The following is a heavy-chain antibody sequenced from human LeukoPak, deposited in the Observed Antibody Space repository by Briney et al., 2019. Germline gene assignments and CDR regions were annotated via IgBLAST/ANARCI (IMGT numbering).Heavy chain of an antibody. Sequence: SGGSLRLSCATSGFTFSNAWMNWVRQAPGKGLEWVGRIRSNSDGGTIDYAAPVKGRFTLSRDDSKTTLYLQMNSLQTEDTAVYYCATDFYDGTWGQGTLVTVSS. J-gene: IGHJ5*02. D-gene: IGHD3-22*01. CDR1: GFTFSNAW. CDR2: IRSNSDGGTI. V-gene: IGHV3-15*07. CDR3: ATDFYDGT.